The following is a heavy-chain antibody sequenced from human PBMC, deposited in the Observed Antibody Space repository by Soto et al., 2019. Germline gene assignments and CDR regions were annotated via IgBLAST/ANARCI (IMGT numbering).Heavy chain of an antibody. D-gene: IGHD2-21*01. CDR3: AKDPRIVVVIAIDGYAFDI. CDR1: GFTFSSYA. Sequence: GGSLRLSCAASGFTFSSYAMSWVRQAPGKGLEWVSAISGSGGSTYYADSVKGRFTISRDNSKNTLYLQMNSLRAEDTAVYYCAKDPRIVVVIAIDGYAFDIWGQGTMVTVS. CDR2: ISGSGGST. J-gene: IGHJ3*02. V-gene: IGHV3-23*01.